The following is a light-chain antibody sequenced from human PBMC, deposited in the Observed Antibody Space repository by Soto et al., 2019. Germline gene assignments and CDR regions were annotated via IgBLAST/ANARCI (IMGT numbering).Light chain of an antibody. CDR2: GAS. CDR3: QQRSNWPIT. J-gene: IGKJ5*01. V-gene: IGKV3-11*01. CDR1: QSVSNNY. Sequence: EIVLTQSPATLSLSPGERATLSCRASQSVSNNYLAWYQQKPGQAPRLLIYGASNRAIGIPDRFSGSGSGTDFTLTISSLEPEDFAVYYCQQRSNWPITFGQGTRLEIK.